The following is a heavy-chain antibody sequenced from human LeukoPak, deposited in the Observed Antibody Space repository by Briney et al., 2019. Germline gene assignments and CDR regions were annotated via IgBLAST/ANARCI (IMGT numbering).Heavy chain of an antibody. CDR1: GYSFTSYW. Sequence: GESLKISCQGSGYSFTSYWISWVRQMPGKGLEWMGRIDPSDSYTNYSPSFQGHVTISADKSISTAYLQWSSLKASDTAMYYCARQGVGGSSWYYYYGMDVWGKGTTVTVSS. CDR3: ARQGVGGSSWYYYYGMDV. V-gene: IGHV5-10-1*01. J-gene: IGHJ6*04. D-gene: IGHD6-13*01. CDR2: IDPSDSYT.